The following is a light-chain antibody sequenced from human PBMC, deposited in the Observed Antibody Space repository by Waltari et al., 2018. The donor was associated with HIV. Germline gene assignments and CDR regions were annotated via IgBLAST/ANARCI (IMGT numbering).Light chain of an antibody. CDR3: TSYTTSSTRV. V-gene: IGLV2-14*01. Sequence: QSALTQPASVSGSPGQSITISCSATSPDIGGYTYVPWYQHHPGKAPKLIIYEVTNRPSGVSNRFSASKSGNTASLTISGLQAEDEADYYCTSYTTSSTRVFGGGTKLTVL. CDR2: EVT. CDR1: SPDIGGYTY. J-gene: IGLJ3*02.